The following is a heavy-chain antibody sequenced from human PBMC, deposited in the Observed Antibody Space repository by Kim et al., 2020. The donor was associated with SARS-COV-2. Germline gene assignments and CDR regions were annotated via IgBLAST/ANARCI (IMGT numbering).Heavy chain of an antibody. D-gene: IGHD6-13*01. Sequence: GGSLRLSCAASGFTFSSYSMNWVRQAPGKGLEWVSYISSSSSTIYYADSVKGRFTISRDNAKNSLYLQMNSLRDEDTAVYYCARDGWYYSSSWYRSAYYFDYWGQGTLVTVSS. J-gene: IGHJ4*02. V-gene: IGHV3-48*02. CDR3: ARDGWYYSSSWYRSAYYFDY. CDR1: GFTFSSYS. CDR2: ISSSSSTI.